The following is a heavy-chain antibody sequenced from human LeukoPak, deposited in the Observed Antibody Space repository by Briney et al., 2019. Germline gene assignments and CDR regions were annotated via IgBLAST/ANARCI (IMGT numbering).Heavy chain of an antibody. D-gene: IGHD3-22*01. CDR1: GGTFSSYA. V-gene: IGHV1-69*04. Sequence: SVKVSCKASGGTFSSYAISWVRQAPGQGLEWMGRIIPILGIANYAQKFQGRVTITADKSTSTAYMELSSLRSEDTAVYYCARLFGDSSVGDIWGQGTMVTVSS. CDR3: ARLFGDSSVGDI. CDR2: IIPILGIA. J-gene: IGHJ3*02.